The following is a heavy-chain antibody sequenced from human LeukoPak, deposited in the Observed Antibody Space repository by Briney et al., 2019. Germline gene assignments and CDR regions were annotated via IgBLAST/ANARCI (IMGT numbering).Heavy chain of an antibody. Sequence: SETLSLTCTVSGGSISSYYWSWIRQPPGKGLEWIGYIYYSGGTNYNPSLKSRVTISVDTSKNQFSLKLSSVTAADTAVYYCARHFDWSHYYYGMDVWGQGTTVTVSS. CDR2: IYYSGGT. CDR3: ARHFDWSHYYYGMDV. J-gene: IGHJ6*02. D-gene: IGHD3-9*01. V-gene: IGHV4-59*08. CDR1: GGSISSYY.